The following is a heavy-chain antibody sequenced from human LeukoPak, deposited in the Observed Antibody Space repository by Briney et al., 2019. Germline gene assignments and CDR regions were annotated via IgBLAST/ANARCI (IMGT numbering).Heavy chain of an antibody. CDR1: GYTFTSYD. CDR2: MNPNSGNT. V-gene: IGHV1-8*01. CDR3: ARGMYNWKFYYYYYMDV. J-gene: IGHJ6*03. D-gene: IGHD1-20*01. Sequence: ASVKVSCKASGYTFTSYDINWVRQATGQGLEWMGWMNPNSGNTGYAQKFQGRVTMTRNTSISTAYMELSSLRSEDTAVYYCARGMYNWKFYYYYYMDVWGQGTTVTVSS.